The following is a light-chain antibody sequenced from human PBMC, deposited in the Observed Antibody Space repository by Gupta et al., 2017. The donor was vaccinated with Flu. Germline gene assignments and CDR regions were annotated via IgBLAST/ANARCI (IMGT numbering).Light chain of an antibody. J-gene: IGLJ3*02. Sequence: GKTASIAWGERNIGSENVDWYQQKPGQAPVLFIYDDDIRPSGIPERFSGSNSGTTATLTSSGAQAGDEADYYCHASDTTADHWVFGAGTKLTVL. V-gene: IGLV3-21*01. CDR3: HASDTTADHWV. CDR2: DDD. CDR1: NIGSEN.